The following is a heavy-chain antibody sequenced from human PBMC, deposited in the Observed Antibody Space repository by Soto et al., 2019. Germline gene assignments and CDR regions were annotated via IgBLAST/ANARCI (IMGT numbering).Heavy chain of an antibody. CDR3: AREMMLASSSCSWFDP. V-gene: IGHV1-18*01. CDR1: GYTFTSYG. D-gene: IGHD6-13*01. Sequence: QVQLVQSGAAVKKPGASVKVSCKASGYTFTSYGISWVRQAPGQGLEWMGWIRAYNGNTNYAQKLQGRVTMTTDTSTSTAYMELRSLRSDDTAVYYGAREMMLASSSCSWFDPWGQGTLVTVSS. CDR2: IRAYNGNT. J-gene: IGHJ5*02.